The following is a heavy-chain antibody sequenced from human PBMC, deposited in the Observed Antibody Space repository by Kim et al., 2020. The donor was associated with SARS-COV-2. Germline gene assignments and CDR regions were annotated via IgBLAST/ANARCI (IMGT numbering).Heavy chain of an antibody. J-gene: IGHJ6*02. CDR2: ISSSSSYT. CDR1: GFTFSDYY. CDR3: ARVGYDYVWGRYRDYYYYYGMDV. V-gene: IGHV3-11*05. Sequence: GGSLRHSCAASGFTFSDYYMSWIRQAPGKGLEWVSYISSSSSYTYYADSVKGRFTISRDNAKNSLYLQMNSLRAEDTAVYYCARVGYDYVWGRYRDYYYYYGMDVWGQGTTVTVSS. D-gene: IGHD3-16*02.